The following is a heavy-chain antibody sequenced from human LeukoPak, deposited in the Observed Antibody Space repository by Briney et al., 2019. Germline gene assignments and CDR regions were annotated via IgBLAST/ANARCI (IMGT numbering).Heavy chain of an antibody. CDR3: ARGGGWRSPFDF. D-gene: IGHD6-19*01. V-gene: IGHV4-4*09. J-gene: IGHJ4*02. Sequence: SETLSLTCTVSGDSISSYYWSWIRQPPGKGLEWIGCIHSSGSTYYNPSLKSRLTISVDTSKSQFSLNLSSVTAADTAVYYCARGGGWRSPFDFWGQGTLVTVSS. CDR2: IHSSGST. CDR1: GDSISSYY.